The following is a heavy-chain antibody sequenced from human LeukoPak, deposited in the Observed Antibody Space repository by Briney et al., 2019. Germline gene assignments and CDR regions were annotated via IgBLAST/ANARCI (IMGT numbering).Heavy chain of an antibody. Sequence: GGSLRLSCAASGFTFSSFWMSWVRQAPGKGLEWVANIKQDGTGKYFVDSVKGRFTISRDNAENSLYLQLNSLRAEDTAVYYCARGRGLDYWGQGTLVTVSS. CDR3: ARGRGLDY. CDR1: GFTFSSFW. V-gene: IGHV3-7*05. CDR2: IKQDGTGK. J-gene: IGHJ4*02.